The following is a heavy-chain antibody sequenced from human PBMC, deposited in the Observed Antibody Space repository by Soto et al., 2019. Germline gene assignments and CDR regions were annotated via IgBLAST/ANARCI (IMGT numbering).Heavy chain of an antibody. J-gene: IGHJ4*02. D-gene: IGHD6-13*01. CDR3: AKDRRYYSSSWYFDY. CDR2: ISYDGSNK. CDR1: GFTFSIYG. Sequence: GGSLRLSCAASGFTFSIYGMHWVRQAPGKGLEWVAVISYDGSNKYYADSVKGRFTISRDNSKNTLYLQMNSLRAEDTAVYYCAKDRRYYSSSWYFDYWGQGTLVTVSS. V-gene: IGHV3-30*18.